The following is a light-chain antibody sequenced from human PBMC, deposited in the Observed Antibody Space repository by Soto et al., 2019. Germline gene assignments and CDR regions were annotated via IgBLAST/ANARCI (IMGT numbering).Light chain of an antibody. CDR2: DGF. V-gene: IGKV3D-20*01. CDR3: QKYGNSPIN. J-gene: IGKJ5*01. CDR1: QSVSSSR. Sequence: EIVLTQSPVTLSLSPGEIATLSCSASQSVSSSRLAWYQQKPALAPRLLIYDGFLRATGIPDRFSGSGSGTDFTLTISRLEPEDFAVYYCQKYGNSPINFGQGTRLEIK.